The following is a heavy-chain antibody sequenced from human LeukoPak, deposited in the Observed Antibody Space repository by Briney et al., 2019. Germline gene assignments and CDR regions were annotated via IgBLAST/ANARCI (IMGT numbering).Heavy chain of an antibody. CDR2: INHSGST. V-gene: IGHV4-34*01. D-gene: IGHD6-13*01. CDR1: GGSFSGYY. J-gene: IGHJ4*02. CDR3: ARAAPMYSRSWSLDY. Sequence: SETLSLTCAVYGGSFSGYYWSWIRQPPGKGLEWMGEINHSGSTNYNPSLKRRVTISVDTSKNQFSLKLSSVTAADTAVYSCARAAPMYSRSWSLDYWGQGTLVTVSS.